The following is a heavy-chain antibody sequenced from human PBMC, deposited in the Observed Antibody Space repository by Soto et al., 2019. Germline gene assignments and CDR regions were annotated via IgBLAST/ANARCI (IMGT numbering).Heavy chain of an antibody. J-gene: IGHJ5*02. V-gene: IGHV4-59*01. CDR3: ARDKYCSGGSCRKNWFDP. CDR2: IYDDGSA. D-gene: IGHD2-15*01. Sequence: PSETLSLTCLVSGGSISSSYWSWIRQPPGKGLEWLAYIYDDGSANYNPSLKSRATISLDMSKNQFSLKLTSVTAADTAVYYCARDKYCSGGSCRKNWFDPWGQGTLVTVS. CDR1: GGSISSSY.